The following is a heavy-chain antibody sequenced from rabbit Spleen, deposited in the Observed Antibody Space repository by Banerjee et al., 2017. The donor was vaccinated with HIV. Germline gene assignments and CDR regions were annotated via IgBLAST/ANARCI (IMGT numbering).Heavy chain of an antibody. CDR3: ARDTGSSFSSYGMDL. V-gene: IGHV1S45*01. CDR1: GFDFNTYG. CDR2: IYAGSSGTT. D-gene: IGHD8-1*01. J-gene: IGHJ6*01. Sequence: QEQLVESGGGLVQPGASLTLTCKASGFDFNTYGVIWVRQAPGKGLEWIACIYAGSSGTTYFATWAKGRFTCSKTSSTTVTLHMTRLTAADTATYFCARDTGSSFSSYGMDLWGPGTLVTVS.